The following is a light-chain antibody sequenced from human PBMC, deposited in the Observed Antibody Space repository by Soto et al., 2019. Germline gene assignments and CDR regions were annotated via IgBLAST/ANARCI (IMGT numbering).Light chain of an antibody. J-gene: IGKJ1*01. Sequence: DIVMTQSPLSLPVTPGEPASISCRSSQSLLHSNGYNYLDWYLQKPGQSPQLLIYLGSNRASGVPDRFSGSGSGTDFTLKISRVEAEDVGVYYCMQALQNWTLGQGTKVDIK. CDR1: QSLLHSNGYNY. CDR3: MQALQNWT. CDR2: LGS. V-gene: IGKV2-28*01.